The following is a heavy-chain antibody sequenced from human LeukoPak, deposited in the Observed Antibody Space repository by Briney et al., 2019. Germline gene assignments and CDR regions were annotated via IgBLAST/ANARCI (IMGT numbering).Heavy chain of an antibody. CDR2: IYHSGST. CDR1: GVSISSYF. J-gene: IGHJ4*02. Sequence: PSETLSLTCTVSGVSISSYFWSWIRQPPGKVLEWIGYIYHSGSTFYNPSLKSRVSISLDTSKTQFSLKLSSVTAADTAVYYCARDVVAAAGTWDYWGQGTLVTVSS. D-gene: IGHD6-13*01. V-gene: IGHV4-59*01. CDR3: ARDVVAAAGTWDY.